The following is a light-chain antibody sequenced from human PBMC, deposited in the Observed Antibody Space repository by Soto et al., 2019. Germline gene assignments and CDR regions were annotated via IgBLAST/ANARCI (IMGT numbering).Light chain of an antibody. V-gene: IGLV2-14*01. J-gene: IGLJ1*01. CDR1: SSDVGAYNY. CDR2: DVN. Sequence: QSALTQPASVSGSPGQSITISCSGTSSDVGAYNYVSWYQQHPGKAPKLMIYDVNNRPSGVSNRFSGSKSGNTASLTISGLQAEDEADYYCCSYIGFSTPFPDVFGTGTKLTVL. CDR3: CSYIGFSTPFPDV.